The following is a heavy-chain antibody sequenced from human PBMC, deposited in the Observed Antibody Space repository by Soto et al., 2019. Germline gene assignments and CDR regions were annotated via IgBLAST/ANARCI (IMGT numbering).Heavy chain of an antibody. CDR1: GYTFASYG. J-gene: IGHJ4*02. Sequence: QIQLVQSGAEVKKPGASVKVSCKASGYTFASYGINWVRQAPGQGLEWMGWISAYNGLTKYAQKLQDRVTMTTDTSMSIAYMELRSLRSDDTAVYYCARDYYSDYWGQGTLVTVSS. CDR2: ISAYNGLT. CDR3: ARDYYSDY. V-gene: IGHV1-18*01.